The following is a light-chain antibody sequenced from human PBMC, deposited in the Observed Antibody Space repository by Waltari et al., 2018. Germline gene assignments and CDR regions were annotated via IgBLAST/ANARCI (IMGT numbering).Light chain of an antibody. Sequence: ELVLTQSPATLSLSPGERATLSCRASQSVGNYLAWYRQKPGQAPRLLSFDAANRATGIPARFSGSGAVTDFTLTISSLEPEDFAVYDCQQRSNWSPALTFGGGTRVEIK. CDR2: DAA. CDR1: QSVGNY. CDR3: QQRSNWSPALT. J-gene: IGKJ4*01. V-gene: IGKV3-11*01.